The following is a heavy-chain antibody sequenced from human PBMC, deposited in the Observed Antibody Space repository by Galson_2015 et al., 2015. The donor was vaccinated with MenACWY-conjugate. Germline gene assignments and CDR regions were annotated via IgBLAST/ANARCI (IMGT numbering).Heavy chain of an antibody. CDR3: ARLGGNYRTTSHFGY. V-gene: IGHV3-74*01. J-gene: IGHJ4*02. Sequence: SLRLSCAASGFTFSTYWMHWVRQAPGKGLVWVSRINSGGRSTSYADSVKGRFTISRDNAKNTLYLQMNSLRAEDTAVYYCARLGGNYRTTSHFGYWGQGTLVTVSS. D-gene: IGHD1-26*01. CDR1: GFTFSTYW. CDR2: INSGGRST.